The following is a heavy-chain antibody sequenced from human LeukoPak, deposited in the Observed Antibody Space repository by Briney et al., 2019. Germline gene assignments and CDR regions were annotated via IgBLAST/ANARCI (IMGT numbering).Heavy chain of an antibody. CDR3: ARVPTNSYGYGE. CDR1: GFTLSIYW. V-gene: IGHV3-74*01. J-gene: IGHJ4*02. Sequence: GGSLRLSCAGSGFTLSIYWVHWLPQVPGKGLVWVAHINADGSITSHADSVRGRFAISRANGKNTVYLQMSGLRVEDTAVYYCARVPTNSYGYGEWGQGSLVTVSS. D-gene: IGHD5-18*01. CDR2: INADGSIT.